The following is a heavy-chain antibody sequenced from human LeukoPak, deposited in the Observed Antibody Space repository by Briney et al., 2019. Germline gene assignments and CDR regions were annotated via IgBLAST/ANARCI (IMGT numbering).Heavy chain of an antibody. J-gene: IGHJ3*02. CDR3: ARGTKKYSCGQQRAFDI. CDR2: INHSGST. CDR1: GGSFSGYY. Sequence: SETLSLTCAVYGGSFSGYYWSWIRQPPGKGLEWIGEINHSGSTNYNPSLKSRVTISVDTSKNQFSLKLSSVTAADTAVYYCARGTKKYSCGQQRAFDIWGQGTMVTVSS. D-gene: IGHD5-18*01. V-gene: IGHV4-34*01.